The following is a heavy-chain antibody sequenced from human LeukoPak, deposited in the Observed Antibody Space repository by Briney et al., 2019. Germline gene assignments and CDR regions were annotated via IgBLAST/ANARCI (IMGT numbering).Heavy chain of an antibody. J-gene: IGHJ4*02. D-gene: IGHD3-22*01. Sequence: GGSLRLSCAASGGTFSSYAISWVRQAPGQGLEWMGGIIPIFGTANYAQKFEGRVTITADESTSAAYMELSSLRSEDTAVYYCARVAGGGYDSSGYYYNTHHFDYWGQGTLVTVSS. CDR3: ARVAGGGYDSSGYYYNTHHFDY. V-gene: IGHV1-69*01. CDR2: IIPIFGTA. CDR1: GGTFSSYA.